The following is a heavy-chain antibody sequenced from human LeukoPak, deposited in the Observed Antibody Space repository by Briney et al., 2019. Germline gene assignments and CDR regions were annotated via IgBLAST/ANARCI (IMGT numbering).Heavy chain of an antibody. V-gene: IGHV3-21*04. CDR1: GFTFSNYW. D-gene: IGHD6-13*01. CDR2: ISPDSNYK. Sequence: PGGSLRLSCAASGFTFSNYWMSWVRQAPGKGLEWVSSISPDSNYKYYVDSVKGRFTISRDNAKNSLYLQMNSLRAEDTAVYYCARPPPFSSSTDAFDIWGQGTMVTVSS. CDR3: ARPPPFSSSTDAFDI. J-gene: IGHJ3*02.